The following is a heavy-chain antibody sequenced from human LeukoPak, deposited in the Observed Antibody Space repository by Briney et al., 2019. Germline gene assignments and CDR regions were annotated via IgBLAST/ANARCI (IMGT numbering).Heavy chain of an antibody. CDR3: ARVSDIMISFGGAISYFDY. CDR2: INQSGGT. D-gene: IGHD3-16*02. CDR1: GDSLNGSH. Sequence: PSETRSLTCTLNGDSLNGSHWSWIRQPPGKGLEWIGEINQSGGTHYNPALWSRLTISIDTSKNKFSLQLTSVTAADTGVYFCARVSDIMISFGGAISYFDYWGQGALVTVSS. J-gene: IGHJ4*02. V-gene: IGHV4-34*01.